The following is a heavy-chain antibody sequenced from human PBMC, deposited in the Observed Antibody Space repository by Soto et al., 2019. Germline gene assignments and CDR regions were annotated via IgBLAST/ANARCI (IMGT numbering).Heavy chain of an antibody. V-gene: IGHV3-23*01. CDR1: GFTFDSYA. CDR3: AKRGDCSRSNCYLPMYYSVDV. J-gene: IGHJ6*02. CDR2: ISDSGDYT. D-gene: IGHD2-21*01. Sequence: LRLSCPASGFTFDSYAMSWVRQAPGKGLEWISGISDSGDYTYYADSVTGRFTLSRDNSRKTLSLVMNSLRAEDTAVYYCAKRGDCSRSNCYLPMYYSVDVWGQGTTVTVSS.